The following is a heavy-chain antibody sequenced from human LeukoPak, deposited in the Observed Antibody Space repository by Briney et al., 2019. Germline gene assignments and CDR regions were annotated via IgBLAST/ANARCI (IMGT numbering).Heavy chain of an antibody. J-gene: IGHJ4*02. CDR2: IYTSGST. D-gene: IGHD5-18*01. CDR1: GASISSGSYY. Sequence: SQTLSLTCTVAGASISSGSYYWSWIRQPAGKGLELIGRIYTSGSTNYNPSLKSRVTISVDTSKNQFSLKLSSVTAADTAVYYCARVDVDTAMAPDYWGQGTLVTVSS. CDR3: ARVDVDTAMAPDY. V-gene: IGHV4-61*02.